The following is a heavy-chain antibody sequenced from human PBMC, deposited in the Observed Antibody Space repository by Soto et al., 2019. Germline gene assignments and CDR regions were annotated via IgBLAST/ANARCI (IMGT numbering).Heavy chain of an antibody. CDR1: GFTFTTYA. J-gene: IGHJ4*02. Sequence: EVQLLESGGGLVQPGGSLRLSCAASGFTFTTYAINWVRQAPGKGLEWVSGISGSGTTTYYADSVKGRFTVSRDNSKNTVFLQMTSLRVEDTAVYYCARGRIAAAGTRYYFDYWGQGALVTVSS. D-gene: IGHD6-13*01. CDR3: ARGRIAAAGTRYYFDY. V-gene: IGHV3-23*01. CDR2: ISGSGTTT.